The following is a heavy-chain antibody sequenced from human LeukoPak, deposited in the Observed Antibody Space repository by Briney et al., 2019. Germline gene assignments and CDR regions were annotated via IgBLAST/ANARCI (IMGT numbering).Heavy chain of an antibody. V-gene: IGHV5-51*01. Sequence: GESLKISCKGSGYSFTNYWIGWVRQMPGKGLEWMGIVYPDDSHATYSPSFEGQVTMSADKSISTAYPQWSSLKASDTAMYYCARGRFSYDFDFWGPGTLVTVSS. CDR1: GYSFTNYW. CDR3: ARGRFSYDFDF. J-gene: IGHJ4*02. CDR2: VYPDDSHA. D-gene: IGHD5-18*01.